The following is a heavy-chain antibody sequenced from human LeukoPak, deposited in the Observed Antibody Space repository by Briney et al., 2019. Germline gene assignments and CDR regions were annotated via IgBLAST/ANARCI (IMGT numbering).Heavy chain of an antibody. CDR1: GGTFSSYA. Sequence: SVKVSCKVSGGTFSSYAISWVRQAPGQGLEWMGRIIPIFGIANYAQKFQGRVTITADKSTSTAYMELSSLRSEDTAVYYCARAGQYCGGDCFYFDYWGQGTLVTVSS. J-gene: IGHJ4*02. CDR3: ARAGQYCGGDCFYFDY. D-gene: IGHD2-21*02. CDR2: IIPIFGIA. V-gene: IGHV1-69*04.